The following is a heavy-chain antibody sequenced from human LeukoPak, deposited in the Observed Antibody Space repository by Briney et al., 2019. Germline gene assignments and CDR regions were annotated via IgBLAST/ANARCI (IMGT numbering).Heavy chain of an antibody. CDR1: GGSFSGYY. D-gene: IGHD5-24*01. J-gene: IGHJ4*02. Sequence: SETLSLTCAVYGGSFSGYYWSWIRQPPGKGLEWIGEINHSGSTNYNPSLKSRVTISVDTSKNQFSLKLSSVTAADTAVYYCASGEMATGYYFDYWGQGTLVTVSS. V-gene: IGHV4-34*01. CDR3: ASGEMATGYYFDY. CDR2: INHSGST.